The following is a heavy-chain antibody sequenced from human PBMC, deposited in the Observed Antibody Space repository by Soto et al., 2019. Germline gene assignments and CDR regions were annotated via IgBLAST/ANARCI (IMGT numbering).Heavy chain of an antibody. D-gene: IGHD6-13*01. CDR2: IYYSGST. V-gene: IGHV4-39*01. Sequence: SETLSLTCTVSGGSISSSSYYWGWIRQPPGKGLEWIGSIYYSGSTYYNPSLKSRVTISVDTSKNQFSLKLSSVTAADTAVYYCARQEMGDSSSWYGTAYYYMDVWGKETTVTVSS. CDR3: ARQEMGDSSSWYGTAYYYMDV. CDR1: GGSISSSSYY. J-gene: IGHJ6*03.